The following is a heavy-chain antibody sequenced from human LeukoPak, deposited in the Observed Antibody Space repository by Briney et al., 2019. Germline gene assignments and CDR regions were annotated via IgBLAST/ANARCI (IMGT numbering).Heavy chain of an antibody. J-gene: IGHJ3*02. CDR2: FDPEDGET. D-gene: IGHD3-22*01. Sequence: GASVRVSCKVSGYTLTELSMHWVRQAPGKGLEWMGGFDPEDGETIYAQKSQGRVTMTEDTSTDTAYMELSSLRSEDTAVYYCATDSPEYNYYDSSHQVTIWGQGTMVTVSS. CDR3: ATDSPEYNYYDSSHQVTI. CDR1: GYTLTELS. V-gene: IGHV1-24*01.